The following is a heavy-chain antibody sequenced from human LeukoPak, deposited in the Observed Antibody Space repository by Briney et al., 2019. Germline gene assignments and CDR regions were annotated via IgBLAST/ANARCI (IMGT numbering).Heavy chain of an antibody. CDR1: GFTFSRYA. CDR3: AKDEVAVAGTFDY. Sequence: PGGSLRLSCAASGFTFSRYAMSWVRQAPGKGLEWVSVISGSGGSTYYADSVKVRFTISRDNSKNTLYLQMNSLRAEDTAVYYCAKDEVAVAGTFDYWGQGTLVTVSS. D-gene: IGHD6-19*01. V-gene: IGHV3-23*01. J-gene: IGHJ4*02. CDR2: ISGSGGST.